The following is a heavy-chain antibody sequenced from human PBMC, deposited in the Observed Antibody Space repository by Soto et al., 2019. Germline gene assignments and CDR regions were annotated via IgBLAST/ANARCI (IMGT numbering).Heavy chain of an antibody. CDR2: IIPILGIA. J-gene: IGHJ6*02. Sequence: QVQLVQSGAEVKKPGSSVKVSCKASGGTFSSYTISWVRQAPGQGLEWMGRIIPILGIANYAQKFQGRVTITADKSTSTAYMELSSLRSEDTAVYYCARDPGYSYGKEGYYYYGMDVWGQGTTVTVSS. CDR1: GGTFSSYT. V-gene: IGHV1-69*08. CDR3: ARDPGYSYGKEGYYYYGMDV. D-gene: IGHD5-18*01.